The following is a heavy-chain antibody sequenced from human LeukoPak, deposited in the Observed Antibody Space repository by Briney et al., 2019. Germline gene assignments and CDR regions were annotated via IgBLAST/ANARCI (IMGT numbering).Heavy chain of an antibody. V-gene: IGHV3-66*01. J-gene: IGHJ4*02. Sequence: GGSLRLSCAASGFTFSSYWMSWVRQAPGKGLEWVSIIYSGGTTYYTDSVKGRFTISRDNSKNTLYLQMNSLRAEDTAVYYCARGYDSGGYYWGQGTLVTVSS. CDR1: GFTFSSYW. CDR3: ARGYDSGGYY. CDR2: IYSGGTT. D-gene: IGHD3-22*01.